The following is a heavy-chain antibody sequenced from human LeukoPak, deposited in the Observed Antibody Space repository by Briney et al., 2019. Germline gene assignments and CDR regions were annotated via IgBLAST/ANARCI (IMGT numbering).Heavy chain of an antibody. J-gene: IGHJ3*02. Sequence: SETLSLTCTVSGGSISSYYWSWIRQPPGKGLEWIGYSYYSGSTNYNPSLKSRVTITVDTPKHQFSLKLSCWTSADTGVYYCARDLFAPERMDPAGGTAPAHIWAQGTMVTVPS. CDR1: GGSISSYY. CDR2: SYYSGST. D-gene: IGHD6-13*01. CDR3: ARDLFAPERMDPAGGTAPAHI. V-gene: IGHV4-59*12.